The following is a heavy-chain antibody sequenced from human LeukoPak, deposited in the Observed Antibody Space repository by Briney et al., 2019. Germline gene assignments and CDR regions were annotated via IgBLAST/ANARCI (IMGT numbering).Heavy chain of an antibody. CDR3: VRHLSAGRPAFDI. CDR2: IYYIGST. D-gene: IGHD2-15*01. CDR1: GGSLNSYY. Sequence: SETLSLTCTVSGGSLNSYYWSWIRQPPGKGLEWIGYIYYIGSTNYNPSRKSQLTISVDTSNNEFSLKLTSLTAADTAVYYCVRHLSAGRPAFDIWGQGTMVTVSS. V-gene: IGHV4-59*08. J-gene: IGHJ3*02.